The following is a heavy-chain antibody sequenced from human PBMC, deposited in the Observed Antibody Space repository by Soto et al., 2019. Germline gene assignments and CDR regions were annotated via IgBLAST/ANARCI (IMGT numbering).Heavy chain of an antibody. Sequence: QVQLVQSGAEVKRPGASVKVSCEASGYTFTTYDINWVRQASGQGLEWMGCVNPSSGNTVYAQKFHGRVTTTRDTSISTAYMELSSLKSDDTAIYYCARASMYIWNDHWGQGTLVTVSS. CDR3: ARASMYIWNDH. CDR2: VNPSSGNT. D-gene: IGHD1-20*01. V-gene: IGHV1-8*01. CDR1: GYTFTTYD. J-gene: IGHJ5*02.